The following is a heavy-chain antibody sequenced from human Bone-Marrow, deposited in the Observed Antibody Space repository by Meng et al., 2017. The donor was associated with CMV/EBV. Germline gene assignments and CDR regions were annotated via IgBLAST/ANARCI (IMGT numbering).Heavy chain of an antibody. CDR1: GYTFTSYG. Sequence: ASVKVSCKASGYTFTSYGISWVRQAPGQGLEWMGWIIAYNGNTNYAQKLQGRVTMTTDTATSTAYMELRSLRSDDAAVYYCARDRKQLVPDFDYWGQGTLVTVSS. CDR3: ARDRKQLVPDFDY. V-gene: IGHV1-18*01. J-gene: IGHJ4*02. CDR2: IIAYNGNT. D-gene: IGHD6-6*01.